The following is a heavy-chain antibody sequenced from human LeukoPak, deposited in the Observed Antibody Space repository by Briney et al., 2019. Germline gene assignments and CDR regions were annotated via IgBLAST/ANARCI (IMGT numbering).Heavy chain of an antibody. CDR2: TNPNSGGT. J-gene: IGHJ3*02. CDR1: GYTFTSYY. Sequence: ASVKVSCKASGYTFTSYYMHWVRQAPGQGLEWMGWTNPNSGGTNYAQKFQGRVTMTRDTSISTAYMELSRLRSDDTAVYYCARARYYYDSSGYHSGAFDIWGQGTMVTVSS. CDR3: ARARYYYDSSGYHSGAFDI. D-gene: IGHD3-22*01. V-gene: IGHV1-2*02.